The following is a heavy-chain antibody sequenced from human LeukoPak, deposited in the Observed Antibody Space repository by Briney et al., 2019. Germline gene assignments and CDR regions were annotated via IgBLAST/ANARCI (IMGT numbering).Heavy chain of an antibody. J-gene: IGHJ4*02. CDR3: GSIFEH. CDR2: ISNEGSDT. V-gene: IGHV3-74*01. Sequence: GGSLRLSCAASGISLSNYWMHWVRQAPGKGLAWVSRISNEGSDTSYADSVKGRFTISRDDAKNTVFLQMNSLRAEGTAIYYCGSIFEHWGQGALVTVSS. CDR1: GISLSNYW.